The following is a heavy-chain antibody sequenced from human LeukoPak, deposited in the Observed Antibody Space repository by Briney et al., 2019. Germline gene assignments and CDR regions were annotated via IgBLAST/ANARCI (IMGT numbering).Heavy chain of an antibody. V-gene: IGHV3-23*01. CDR1: GFTFSSYA. CDR3: AKDPPGVGATILKYYFDY. CDR2: ISGSGGST. Sequence: PGGSLRLSCAASGFTFSSYAMSWVRQAPGKGLEWVSAISGSGGSTYYADSVKGRFTISRDNSKNTLYLQMNSLRAEDTAVYYCAKDPPGVGATILKYYFDYWGQGTLVTVSS. J-gene: IGHJ4*02. D-gene: IGHD1-26*01.